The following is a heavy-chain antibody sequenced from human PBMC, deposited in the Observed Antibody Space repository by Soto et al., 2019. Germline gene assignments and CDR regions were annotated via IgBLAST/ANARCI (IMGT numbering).Heavy chain of an antibody. Sequence: EVQLVESGGGLVQPGGSLKLSCAASGFTFSGSAMHWVRQASGKGLEWVGRIRSKANSYATAYAASVKGRFTISRDDSKNTAYRQMNSLKTEDTAVYYCTENSSDLDAFDIWGQGTMVTVSS. CDR1: GFTFSGSA. D-gene: IGHD1-7*01. CDR2: IRSKANSYAT. J-gene: IGHJ3*02. CDR3: TENSSDLDAFDI. V-gene: IGHV3-73*02.